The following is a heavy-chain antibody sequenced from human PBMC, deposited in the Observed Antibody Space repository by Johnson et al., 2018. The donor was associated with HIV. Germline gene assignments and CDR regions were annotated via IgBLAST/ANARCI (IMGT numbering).Heavy chain of an antibody. CDR1: GFTFTSFA. V-gene: IGHV3-30*14. J-gene: IGHJ3*02. D-gene: IGHD1-1*01. CDR3: AGGYDAFDI. Sequence: QVQLVESGGGVVQPGTSLRLSCAASGFTFTSFAMHWVRQAPGKGLEWVAFISYDGSNKYYADSVKGRFTISRDNSKNTLYLQMNSLSAGDTAVYYCAGGYDAFDIWGQGTMVTVSS. CDR2: ISYDGSNK.